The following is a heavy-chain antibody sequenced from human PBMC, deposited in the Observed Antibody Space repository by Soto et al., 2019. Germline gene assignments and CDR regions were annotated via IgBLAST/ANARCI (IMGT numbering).Heavy chain of an antibody. CDR3: ARPSSYDFWSGYGMDV. Sequence: ASGKVSCKASGGTFSSYAISWVRQAPGQGLEWMGGIIPIFGTANYAQKFQGRVTITADESTSTAYMELSSLRSEDTAVYYCARPSSYDFWSGYGMDVWGQGTTVTVSS. CDR1: GGTFSSYA. D-gene: IGHD3-3*01. J-gene: IGHJ6*02. CDR2: IIPIFGTA. V-gene: IGHV1-69*13.